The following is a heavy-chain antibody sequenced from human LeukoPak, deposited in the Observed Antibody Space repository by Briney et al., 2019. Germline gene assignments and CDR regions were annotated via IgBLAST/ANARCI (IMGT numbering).Heavy chain of an antibody. CDR1: GFTFSSYW. D-gene: IGHD6-13*01. CDR2: IKQDGSEK. V-gene: IGHV3-7*01. Sequence: GGSLRLSCAASGFTFSSYWMSWVRQAPGKGLEWVANIKQDGSEKYYVDSVKGRFTISRDNAKNSLYLQMNSLRAEDTAVYYCAKDLISSSWYWLDPWGQGTLVTVSS. CDR3: AKDLISSSWYWLDP. J-gene: IGHJ5*02.